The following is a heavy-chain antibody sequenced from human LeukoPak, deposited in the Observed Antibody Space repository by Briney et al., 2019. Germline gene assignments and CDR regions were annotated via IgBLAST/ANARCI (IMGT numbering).Heavy chain of an antibody. CDR1: GFTFSDYY. CDR3: ARDRPPYDYYGSSGNFDY. CDR2: IKQDGSEK. V-gene: IGHV3-7*01. J-gene: IGHJ4*02. D-gene: IGHD3-22*01. Sequence: GGSLRLSCAASGFTFSDYYMSWIRQAPGKGLEWVANIKQDGSEKYYVDSVKGRFTISRDNAKNSLYLQMNSLRAEDTAVYYCARDRPPYDYYGSSGNFDYWGQGTLVTVSS.